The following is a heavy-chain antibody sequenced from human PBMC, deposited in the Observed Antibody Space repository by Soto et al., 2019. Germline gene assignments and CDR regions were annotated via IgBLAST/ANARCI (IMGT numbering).Heavy chain of an antibody. CDR3: ARAGVVVTAIYFDY. V-gene: IGHV4-30-4*01. CDR1: GGSISSGDYY. Sequence: PSETLSLTCTVSGGSISSGDYYWRWIRQPPRKGLAWIGYIYYSGSTYYNPSLKSRVTISVDTSQNQFSLKLSSVTAADTALYYCARAGVVVTAIYFDYWGQGTLVTVS. J-gene: IGHJ4*02. CDR2: IYYSGST. D-gene: IGHD2-21*02.